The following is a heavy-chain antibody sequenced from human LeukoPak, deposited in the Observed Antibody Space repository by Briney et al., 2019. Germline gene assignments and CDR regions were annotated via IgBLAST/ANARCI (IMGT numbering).Heavy chain of an antibody. J-gene: IGHJ4*02. CDR2: INWNGGST. D-gene: IGHD3-16*01. CDR3: AGDLGGPPLFDY. V-gene: IGHV3-20*04. CDR1: GFTFDDYG. Sequence: GGSLRLSCAASGFTFDDYGMSWVRQAPGKGLEWVSGINWNGGSTGYADSVKGRFTISRDNAKNSLYLQMNSLRAEDTALYYCAGDLGGPPLFDYWGQGTLVTVSS.